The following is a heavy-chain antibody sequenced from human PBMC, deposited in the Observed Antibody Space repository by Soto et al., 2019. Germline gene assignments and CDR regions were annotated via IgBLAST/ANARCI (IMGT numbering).Heavy chain of an antibody. J-gene: IGHJ4*02. CDR1: GGSISNSSYY. CDR3: TRLQRRWLSSDS. V-gene: IGHV4-39*01. CDR2: IYYTGTS. D-gene: IGHD5-12*01. Sequence: QLQLQESGPGLVKPSETLSLTCTVSGGSISNSSYYWDGIRQPPGKGLELIGHIYYTGTSYSNPSLKGRVTLSVDTSKNQFSLKLNSMTAADTAVFYCTRLQRRWLSSDSGGQGTLVTVSS.